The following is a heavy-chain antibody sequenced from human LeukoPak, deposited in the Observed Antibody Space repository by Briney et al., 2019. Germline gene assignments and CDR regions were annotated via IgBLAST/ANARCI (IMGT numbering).Heavy chain of an antibody. V-gene: IGHV4-39*01. CDR3: ARHATGSGIAAEGDKFDP. CDR1: GGSISSSSYY. Sequence: SETLSLTCTVSGGSISSSSYYWGWIRQPPGKGLEWIGSIYYSGSTYYNPSLKSRVTISVDTSKSQFSLKLSSVTAADTAVYYCARHATGSGIAAEGDKFDPWGQGTLVTVSS. D-gene: IGHD6-13*01. CDR2: IYYSGST. J-gene: IGHJ5*02.